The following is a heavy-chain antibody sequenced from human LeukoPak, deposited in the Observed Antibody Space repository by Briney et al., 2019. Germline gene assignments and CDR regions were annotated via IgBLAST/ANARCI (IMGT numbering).Heavy chain of an antibody. J-gene: IGHJ4*02. V-gene: IGHV3-48*01. CDR2: ITRSSSAK. CDR1: GFTVSSNY. CDR3: TRDQEGSDY. Sequence: PGVSLRLSCAASGFTVSSNYMSWVRQAPGKGLEWVSYITRSSSAKFYADSVKGRFTISRDNAENLLYLQMNSLRAEDTAVYYCTRDQEGSDYWGQGTLVTVSS.